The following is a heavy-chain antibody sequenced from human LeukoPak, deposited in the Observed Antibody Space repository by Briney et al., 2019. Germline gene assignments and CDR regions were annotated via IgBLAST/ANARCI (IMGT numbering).Heavy chain of an antibody. D-gene: IGHD6-19*01. CDR1: GYTFTSYG. CDR3: ARGPGIAVAIVGTDYYYMDV. V-gene: IGHV1-18*01. J-gene: IGHJ6*03. CDR2: ISAYNGNT. Sequence: GASVKVSCKASGYTFTSYGISWVRQAPGQGLEWMGWISAYNGNTNYAQKLQGRVTMTTDTSTSTAYMELRSLRSDDTAVYYCARGPGIAVAIVGTDYYYMDVWGKGTTVTVSS.